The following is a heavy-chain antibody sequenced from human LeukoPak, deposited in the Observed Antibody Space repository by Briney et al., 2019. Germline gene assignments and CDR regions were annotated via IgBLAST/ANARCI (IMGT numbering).Heavy chain of an antibody. J-gene: IGHJ6*03. D-gene: IGHD3-22*01. CDR1: GYTFTSYG. CDR2: ISAYNGNT. V-gene: IGHV1-18*01. CDR3: ARVDRLYYYDSSGYYPYYYYYYMDV. Sequence: GASVKVSCKASGYTFTSYGISWVRQAPGQGLEWMGWISAYNGNTNYAQKLQGRVTMTTDTSTSTAYMELRSLRSDDTAVYYCARVDRLYYYDSSGYYPYYYYYYMDVWGQGTTVTVSS.